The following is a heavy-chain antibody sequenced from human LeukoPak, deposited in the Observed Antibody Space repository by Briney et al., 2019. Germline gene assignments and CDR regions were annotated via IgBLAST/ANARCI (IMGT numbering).Heavy chain of an antibody. V-gene: IGHV4-30-4*08. Sequence: SETLSLTCTVSGGSISSGGYFWSWIRQPPGKGLEWIGYIYYSGSTYYNPSLKSRVTISVDTSKNQFSLKLSSVTAADTAVYYCARRFYSYLDYWAREPWSPSPQ. CDR3: ARRFYSYLDY. J-gene: IGHJ4*02. CDR1: GGSISSGGYF. CDR2: IYYSGST. D-gene: IGHD3-3*01.